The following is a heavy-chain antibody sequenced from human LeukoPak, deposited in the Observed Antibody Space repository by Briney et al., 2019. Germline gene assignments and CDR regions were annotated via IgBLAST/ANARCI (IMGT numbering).Heavy chain of an antibody. CDR2: IGGSGGYNT. Sequence: GGSLRLSCAASGFTFSSYGMNWVRQTPGKGLEWVSGIGGSGGYNTYYADSVRGRFTISRDNSRNTLYVQMNSLRAEDTAVYYCAKDYAVGSIDYWGQGTLVTVSS. CDR3: AKDYAVGSIDY. V-gene: IGHV3-23*01. CDR1: GFTFSSYG. D-gene: IGHD3-16*01. J-gene: IGHJ4*02.